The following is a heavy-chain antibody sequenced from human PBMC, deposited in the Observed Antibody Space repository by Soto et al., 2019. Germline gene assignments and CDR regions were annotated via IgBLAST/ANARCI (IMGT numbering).Heavy chain of an antibody. Sequence: ASVKVSCKASGYTFTSYGISWVRQAPGQGLEWMGWISAYNGNTNYAQKLQGRVTMTTDTSTSTAYMELRSLRSDDTAVYYCARSSPDSSGYYYHRPYYYYYGMDVWGQGTTATVSS. CDR2: ISAYNGNT. J-gene: IGHJ6*02. CDR3: ARSSPDSSGYYYHRPYYYYYGMDV. CDR1: GYTFTSYG. V-gene: IGHV1-18*01. D-gene: IGHD3-22*01.